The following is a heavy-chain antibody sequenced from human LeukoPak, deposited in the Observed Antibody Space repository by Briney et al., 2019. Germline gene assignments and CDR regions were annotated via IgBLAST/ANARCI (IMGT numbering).Heavy chain of an antibody. CDR2: IIPILGIA. CDR3: ARAKLVDTAMVTLLY. D-gene: IGHD5-18*01. Sequence: GASVKVSCKASGYTFTSYGISWVRQAPGQGLEWMGRIIPILGIANYAQKFQGRVTITADKSTSTAYMELSSLRSEDTAVYYCARAKLVDTAMVTLLYWGQGTLVTVSS. J-gene: IGHJ4*02. CDR1: GYTFTSYG. V-gene: IGHV1-69*04.